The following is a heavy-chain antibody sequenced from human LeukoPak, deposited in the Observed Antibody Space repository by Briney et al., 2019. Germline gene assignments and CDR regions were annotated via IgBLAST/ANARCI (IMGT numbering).Heavy chain of an antibody. CDR3: ARYIAVVVAALD. CDR2: IYYSGST. J-gene: IGHJ4*02. CDR1: GGSISSYY. V-gene: IGHV4-59*08. D-gene: IGHD2-15*01. Sequence: SETLSLTCTVSGGSISSYYWSWIRQPPGKGLEWIGYIYYSGSTNYNPSLKSRVTISVDTSKNQFSLKLSSVTAADTAVYYCARYIAVVVAALDWGQGTLVTVSS.